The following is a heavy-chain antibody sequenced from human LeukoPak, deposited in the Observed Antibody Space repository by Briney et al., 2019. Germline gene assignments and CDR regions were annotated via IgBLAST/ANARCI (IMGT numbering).Heavy chain of an antibody. CDR1: GYTFTGYY. D-gene: IGHD2-21*02. Sequence: ASVKVSCKASGYTFTGYYMHWVRQAPGQGLEWMGWINPNSGGTNYAQKFQGRVTMTRDTSISTAYMELSRLRSDDTAVYYCARVPNNCGGDCYPGEDYWGQGTLVTVSS. J-gene: IGHJ4*02. CDR3: ARVPNNCGGDCYPGEDY. V-gene: IGHV1-2*02. CDR2: INPNSGGT.